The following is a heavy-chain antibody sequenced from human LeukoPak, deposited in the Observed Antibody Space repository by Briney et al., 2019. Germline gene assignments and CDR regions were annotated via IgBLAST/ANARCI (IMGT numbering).Heavy chain of an antibody. CDR1: GGSIRSTNYY. CDR2: IYHSRST. D-gene: IGHD3-22*01. Sequence: SQTLSLTCTVSGGSIRSTNYYWSWIRQDPAKGLEWIGYIYHSRSTYYNPALKSRVTISLDTSKNQFSLKLRSVTAADTAVYYCTRANYYDSTGYLPVVYPSDYWGQGTLVTVSS. V-gene: IGHV4-31*03. J-gene: IGHJ4*02. CDR3: TRANYYDSTGYLPVVYPSDY.